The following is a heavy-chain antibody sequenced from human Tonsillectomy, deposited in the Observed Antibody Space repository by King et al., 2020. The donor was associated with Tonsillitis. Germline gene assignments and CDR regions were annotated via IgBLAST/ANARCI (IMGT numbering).Heavy chain of an antibody. CDR1: GFTFSNYA. CDR2: ISGSGGRT. D-gene: IGHD4-23*01. CDR3: AKDGEVVTMAFDY. Sequence: VQLVESGGGLVQPGGSLRLSCAASGFTFSNYAMSWVRQAPGKGLEWVSVISGSGGRTYYADSVKGRFTISRDNSKNTLYLQMNSLRAEDTAVYYCAKDGEVVTMAFDYWGLGTLVTVSS. J-gene: IGHJ4*02. V-gene: IGHV3-23*04.